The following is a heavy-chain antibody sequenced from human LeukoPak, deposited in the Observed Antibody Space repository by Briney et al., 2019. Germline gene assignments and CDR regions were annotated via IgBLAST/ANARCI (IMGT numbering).Heavy chain of an antibody. Sequence: PGGSLRLSCAASRFTFSSYGMHWVRQAPGKGLEWVASINPDGNKKYSADSVKGRFTISRDNAENSLYLQMNSLRVEDTAFYYCARDLAYSRLDYWGQGMLVTVSS. J-gene: IGHJ4*02. CDR3: ARDLAYSRLDY. V-gene: IGHV3-7*01. D-gene: IGHD5-18*01. CDR1: RFTFSSYG. CDR2: INPDGNKK.